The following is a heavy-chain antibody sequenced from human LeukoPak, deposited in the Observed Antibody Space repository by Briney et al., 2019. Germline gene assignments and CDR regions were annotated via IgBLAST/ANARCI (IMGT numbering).Heavy chain of an antibody. Sequence: PGGSLRLSCAASGFTFSSYAMHWVRQAPGKGLEWVALISYDGSNKYYADSVKGRFTISRDNSKNTLYLQMNSLRAEDTAVYYCARDDGAISSSPARGGQGTLVTVSS. J-gene: IGHJ4*02. CDR2: ISYDGSNK. CDR3: ARDDGAISSSPAR. V-gene: IGHV3-30*04. CDR1: GFTFSSYA. D-gene: IGHD2-2*01.